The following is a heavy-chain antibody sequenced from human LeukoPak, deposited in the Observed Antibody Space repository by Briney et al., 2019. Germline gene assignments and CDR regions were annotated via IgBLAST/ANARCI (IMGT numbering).Heavy chain of an antibody. Sequence: PSETLSLTCTVSGGSISSYYWSWIRQPPGKGLEWIGYIYYSGSTNYNPSLKSRVTISVDTSKNQFSLKLSSVTAADTAVYYCAGSSGYSYGRLYYGMDVWAKGPRSPSP. CDR2: IYYSGST. V-gene: IGHV4-59*01. CDR3: AGSSGYSYGRLYYGMDV. CDR1: GGSISSYY. J-gene: IGHJ6*02. D-gene: IGHD5-18*01.